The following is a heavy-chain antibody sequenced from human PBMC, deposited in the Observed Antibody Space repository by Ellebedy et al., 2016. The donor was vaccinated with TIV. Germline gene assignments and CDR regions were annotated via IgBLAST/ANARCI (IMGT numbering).Heavy chain of an antibody. Sequence: GESLKISCAASGFTFSSYGMHWVRQAPGKGLEWVAFIRYDGSNKYYADSVKGRFTISRDNSKNTLYLQMNSLRAEDTAVYYCAKDLPHYGSGSYYNRAFDYWGQGTLVTVSS. CDR2: IRYDGSNK. D-gene: IGHD3-10*01. J-gene: IGHJ4*02. CDR3: AKDLPHYGSGSYYNRAFDY. V-gene: IGHV3-30*02. CDR1: GFTFSSYG.